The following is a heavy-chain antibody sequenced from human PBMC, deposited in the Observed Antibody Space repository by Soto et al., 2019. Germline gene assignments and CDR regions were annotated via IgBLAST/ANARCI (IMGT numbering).Heavy chain of an antibody. CDR1: GGSISSGGYY. CDR3: ARDFTDSSGPTLGMGF. CDR2: IYYSGST. J-gene: IGHJ6*02. D-gene: IGHD6-19*01. Sequence: SETLSLTCTVSGGSISSGGYYWSWIRQHPGKGLEWIGYIYYSGSTYYNPSLKSRVTISVDTSKSQFSLKLSSVTAADTAVYYCARDFTDSSGPTLGMGFWGQGTTVTVSS. V-gene: IGHV4-31*03.